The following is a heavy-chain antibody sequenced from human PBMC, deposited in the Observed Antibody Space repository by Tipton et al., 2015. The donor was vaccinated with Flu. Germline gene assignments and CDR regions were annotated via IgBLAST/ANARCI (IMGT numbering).Heavy chain of an antibody. D-gene: IGHD2-21*01. CDR2: IKQDGSEK. J-gene: IGHJ4*02. Sequence: QLVQSGGGLVQPGGSLRLSCATSGFTISNYWMSWVRQAPGKGLEWVANIKQDGSEKYYVDSVKGRFTISRDNADNSLYLQMNSLRAEDTAVYYCAKELFRASSGTRGGGCWGQGTLVTVSS. V-gene: IGHV3-7*01. CDR3: AKELFRASSGTRGGGC. CDR1: GFTISNYW.